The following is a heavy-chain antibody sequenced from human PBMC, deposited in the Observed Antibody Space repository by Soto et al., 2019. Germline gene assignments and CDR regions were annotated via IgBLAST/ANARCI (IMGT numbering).Heavy chain of an antibody. CDR1: GFTFSSYW. V-gene: IGHV3-7*01. J-gene: IGHJ5*02. CDR3: ARIYCGGGRCHGGFDP. Sequence: GGSLRLSCAASGFTFSSYWMTWVRQAPGKGLEWVANIKQDGSEKSYVDSVKGRFTISRDNAKNSLYLQMNSLRAEDTAVYYWARIYCGGGRCHGGFDPWGQGTLVTVPS. D-gene: IGHD2-21*01. CDR2: IKQDGSEK.